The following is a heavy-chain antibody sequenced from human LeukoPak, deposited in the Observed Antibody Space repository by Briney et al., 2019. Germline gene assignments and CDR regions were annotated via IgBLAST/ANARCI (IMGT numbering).Heavy chain of an antibody. Sequence: PGGSLRLSCAASRFTFSIYAMSWVRQSPGKGLEWVSAISGSADSTYYADCVKGRFTTSRDNYKNTLYLQMNSLAAENTAVYYCAKDLHGEAAFDVWGQGTLVTVSS. J-gene: IGHJ3*01. CDR3: AKDLHGEAAFDV. CDR1: RFTFSIYA. D-gene: IGHD3-10*01. V-gene: IGHV3-23*01. CDR2: ISGSADST.